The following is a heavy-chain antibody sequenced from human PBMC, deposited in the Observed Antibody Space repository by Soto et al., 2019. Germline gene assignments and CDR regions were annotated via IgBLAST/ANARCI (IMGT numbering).Heavy chain of an antibody. D-gene: IGHD3-10*01. Sequence: QVQLVQSGAEVKKPGSSVKVSCKASGGIFSSHVFNWVRQAPGQGLEWMGGIMPIIGTANYAQKVQGRVTITADESTSTAYMELSSLSSEDTAVYYCARDLEFRDGTISHLDYWGQGTLVTVSS. CDR1: GGIFSSHV. CDR2: IMPIIGTA. CDR3: ARDLEFRDGTISHLDY. V-gene: IGHV1-69*01. J-gene: IGHJ4*02.